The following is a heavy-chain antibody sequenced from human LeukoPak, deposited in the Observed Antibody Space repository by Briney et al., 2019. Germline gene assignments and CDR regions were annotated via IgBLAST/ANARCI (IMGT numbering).Heavy chain of an antibody. CDR1: GYSISSSSYY. CDR3: ARVQYGSGPYYFDY. J-gene: IGHJ4*02. V-gene: IGHV4-39*07. Sequence: SETLSLTCTVSGYSISSSSYYWGWIRQPPGKGLEWIGSIYYSGSTYYNPSLKSRVTISVDTSKNQFSLKLSFVTAADTAVYYCARVQYGSGPYYFDYWGQGTLVTVSS. CDR2: IYYSGST. D-gene: IGHD3-10*01.